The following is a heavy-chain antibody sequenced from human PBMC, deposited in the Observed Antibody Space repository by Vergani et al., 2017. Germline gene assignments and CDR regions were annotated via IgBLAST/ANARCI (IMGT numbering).Heavy chain of an antibody. CDR2: VSTGTKSQ. D-gene: IGHD3-3*01. Sequence: EIQLVESGGGWVQPGGSLRLSCVVSGFDFSSYIMNWVRQAPGKGLEWVSFVSTGTKSQSYAESVKGRFTISRDNSKNSLYLQMNSLRTEDTALYYCAKDRLWSGHSFGFDYWGQGTLVTVSS. CDR3: AKDRLWSGHSFGFDY. J-gene: IGHJ4*02. CDR1: GFDFSSYI. V-gene: IGHV3-43*02.